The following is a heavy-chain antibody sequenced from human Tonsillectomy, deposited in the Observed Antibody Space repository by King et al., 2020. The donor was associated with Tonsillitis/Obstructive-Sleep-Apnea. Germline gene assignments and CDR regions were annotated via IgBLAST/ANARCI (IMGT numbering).Heavy chain of an antibody. V-gene: IGHV3-21*01. D-gene: IGHD2-2*01. CDR1: GFTFSSYS. CDR3: ARSSHCSHNSCYPDDNWFDP. Sequence: ELQLVQSGGGLVKPGGSLRLSCAASGFTFSSYSMNWVRQAPGKGLEWVSSINSDSTYIYYADSVKGRFTISRANAKNSLYLQMNSLRAEDTAVYYCARSSHCSHNSCYPDDNWFDPWGQGTLVTVSS. J-gene: IGHJ5*02. CDR2: INSDSTYI.